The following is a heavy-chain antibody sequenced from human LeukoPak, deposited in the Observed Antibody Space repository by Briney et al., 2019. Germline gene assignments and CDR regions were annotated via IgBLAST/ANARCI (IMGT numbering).Heavy chain of an antibody. J-gene: IGHJ5*02. Sequence: PSETLSLTCIVSGGSISSGNYYWSWIQQPAGKGLEWIGRIYTSGSTNYNPSLKSRLTISLDTSKNQFSLKLSSVTAADTAVYYCARDHRESFYDFWSAFDPWGQGTLVTVSS. D-gene: IGHD3-3*01. CDR2: IYTSGST. CDR1: GGSISSGNYY. V-gene: IGHV4-61*02. CDR3: ARDHRESFYDFWSAFDP.